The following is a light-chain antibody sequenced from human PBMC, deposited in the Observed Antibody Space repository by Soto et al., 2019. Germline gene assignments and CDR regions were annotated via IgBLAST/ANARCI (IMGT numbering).Light chain of an antibody. V-gene: IGKV1-5*01. Sequence: DIEMTQSPSTLSASVGDRLTITCRASQTIRRWLAWYQQRPGKAPKVLIYDASILESGVPARFSGSGSETEFTLTISSLQPEDSATYYCQHYNSDPWTFGQGTKVEIK. CDR1: QTIRRW. CDR2: DAS. CDR3: QHYNSDPWT. J-gene: IGKJ1*01.